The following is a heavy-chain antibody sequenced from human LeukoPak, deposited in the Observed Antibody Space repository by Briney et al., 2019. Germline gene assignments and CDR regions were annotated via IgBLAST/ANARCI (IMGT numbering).Heavy chain of an antibody. J-gene: IGHJ3*02. CDR1: GGSISTSSYY. CDR3: AKSYGYGLVDI. CDR2: IFYSGST. Sequence: SETLSLTCTVSGGSISTSSYYWGWVRQPSGKGLEWIGNIFYSGSTYYSPSLKSRVTISLDTSRNQFSLKLNSVTAADTAVYYCAKSYGYGLVDIWGQGTMVTVSS. D-gene: IGHD5-18*01. V-gene: IGHV4-39*07.